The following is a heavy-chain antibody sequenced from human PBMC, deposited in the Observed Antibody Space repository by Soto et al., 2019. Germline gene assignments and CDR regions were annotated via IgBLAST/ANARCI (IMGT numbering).Heavy chain of an antibody. Sequence: QVQLVESGGGVVQPGRSLRLSCAASGFTFSSFTMHWVRLPPGEGLDWVAVISGDERDKRYAGSVQGRFTISRDNSKSTLYLQMNNLRIEDTAIYYCARDLSGVGIESQWGQGTLVTVSS. J-gene: IGHJ4*02. CDR1: GFTFSSFT. CDR2: ISGDERDK. V-gene: IGHV3-30*04. CDR3: ARDLSGVGIESQ. D-gene: IGHD3-10*01.